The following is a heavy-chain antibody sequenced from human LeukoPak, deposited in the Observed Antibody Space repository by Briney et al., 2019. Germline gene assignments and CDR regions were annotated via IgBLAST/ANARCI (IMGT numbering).Heavy chain of an antibody. CDR2: VNSDVSST. J-gene: IGHJ5*02. CDR3: AGYNSLLVAP. V-gene: IGHV3-74*01. D-gene: IGHD2-15*01. Sequence: PGGSLRISCAASGFTFSTYWMHWVRDAPGKRLLWVSRVNSDVSSTIYADSVKGRFTISRDNAKNTVYLQMNSLRAEDTAVYYCAGYNSLLVAPWGQGTLVTVSS. CDR1: GFTFSTYW.